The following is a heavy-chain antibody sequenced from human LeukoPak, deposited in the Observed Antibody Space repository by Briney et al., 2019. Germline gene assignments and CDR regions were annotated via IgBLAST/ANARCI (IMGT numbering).Heavy chain of an antibody. CDR2: ISGSGGST. D-gene: IGHD2-2*01. V-gene: IGHV3-23*01. Sequence: GGSLRLSCVASGFTFSSYAMSWVRQAPGKGLEWVSSISGSGGSTYYADSVKGRFTISRDNSKNTLYLQMNSLRAEDTAVYYCAKGLGYCSSTSCSLSDYWCQGTLVTVSS. J-gene: IGHJ4*02. CDR3: AKGLGYCSSTSCSLSDY. CDR1: GFTFSSYA.